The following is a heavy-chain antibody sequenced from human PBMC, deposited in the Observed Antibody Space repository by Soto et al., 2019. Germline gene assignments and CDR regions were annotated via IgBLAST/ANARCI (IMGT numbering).Heavy chain of an antibody. CDR2: INPSGGST. V-gene: IGHV1-46*01. D-gene: IGHD2-15*01. J-gene: IGHJ6*02. Sequence: QVQLVQSGAEVKKPGASVKVSCKASGYTFTSYYMHWVRQVPGQGLEWMGIINPSGGSTSYAQKFQGRVTMTRDTSTSTVYMELSSLRSEDTAVYYCARDVVVVVAATGYGMDVWGQGTTVTVSS. CDR3: ARDVVVVVAATGYGMDV. CDR1: GYTFTSYY.